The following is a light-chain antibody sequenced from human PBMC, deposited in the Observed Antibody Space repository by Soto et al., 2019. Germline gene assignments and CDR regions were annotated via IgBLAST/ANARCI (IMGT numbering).Light chain of an antibody. CDR2: GAS. CDR3: QQYNNWPPWT. CDR1: QIVSSN. V-gene: IGKV3-15*01. J-gene: IGKJ1*01. Sequence: EIVMTQSPATLSVSPGERATLSCRASQIVSSNLAWYQQKPGQAPRLLIYGASTRATGIPARFSGSGSGTEFTLTISSLQSEDFAVYYCQQYNNWPPWTFCQGTKVEIK.